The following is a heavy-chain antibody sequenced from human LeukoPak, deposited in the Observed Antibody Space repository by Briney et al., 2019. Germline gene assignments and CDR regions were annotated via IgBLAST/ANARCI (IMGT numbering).Heavy chain of an antibody. CDR1: GFTFSSYA. V-gene: IGHV3-23*01. CDR3: AKLNFADYDSSKQYYFDY. J-gene: IGHJ4*02. CDR2: ISGSGGST. D-gene: IGHD3-22*01. Sequence: PGGSLRLSCAASGFTFSSYAMSWVRQAPGKGLEWVSAISGSGGSTYYADSVKGRFTISRDNSKNTLYLQMNSLRAEDTAVYYCAKLNFADYDSSKQYYFDYWGQGTLVTVSS.